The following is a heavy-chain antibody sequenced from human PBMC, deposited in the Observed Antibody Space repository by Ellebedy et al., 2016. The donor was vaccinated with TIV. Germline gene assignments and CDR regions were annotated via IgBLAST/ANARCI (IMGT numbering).Heavy chain of an antibody. D-gene: IGHD3-16*01. V-gene: IGHV1-3*01. CDR3: ATFGATDY. CDR1: GYTFTSYA. J-gene: IGHJ4*02. Sequence: ASVKVSCXASGYTFTSYAMHWVRQAPGQRLEWMGWINAGNGNTKYSQKFQGRVTMTRDTSTSTVYMELSSLRSEDTAVYYCATFGATDYWGQGTLVTVSS. CDR2: INAGNGNT.